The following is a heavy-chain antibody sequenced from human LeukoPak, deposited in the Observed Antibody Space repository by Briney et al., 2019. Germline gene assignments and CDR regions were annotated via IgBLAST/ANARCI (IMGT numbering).Heavy chain of an antibody. D-gene: IGHD2-21*02. CDR3: ARFRVVTAGFDY. J-gene: IGHJ4*02. CDR1: GYTFSDYY. CDR2: INPNIGGT. V-gene: IGHV1-2*02. Sequence: GSSVKVSCKASGYTFSDYYIHCVRQAPAQGLEWMGWINPNIGGTNYAQKFQGRATMPRETSLSPAYMKLSRLSSDHTAVYYCARFRVVTAGFDYWGQGTLVTVSS.